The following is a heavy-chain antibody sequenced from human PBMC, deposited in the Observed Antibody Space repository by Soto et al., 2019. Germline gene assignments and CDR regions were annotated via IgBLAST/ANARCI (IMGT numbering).Heavy chain of an antibody. CDR1: GFSFDTYA. D-gene: IGHD3-3*02. J-gene: IGHJ4*02. Sequence: GGSLRLSCAASGFSFDTYAMTWVRQAPGKGLDWVSAVSASGERTYYADSVRGRFIISRDNSKNMLFLEMNGLRGEDSAVYYCARGRRPRNTICGVVSGGWGQGTLVTVSS. CDR3: ARGRRPRNTICGVVSGG. CDR2: VSASGERT. V-gene: IGHV3-23*01.